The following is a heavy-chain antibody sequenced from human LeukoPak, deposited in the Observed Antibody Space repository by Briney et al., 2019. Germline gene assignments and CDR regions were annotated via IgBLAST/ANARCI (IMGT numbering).Heavy chain of an antibody. CDR2: IIPIFGTA. Sequence: SVKVSCKASGGTFSSYAISWVRQAPGQGLEWMGGIIPIFGTANYAQKFQGRVTITADESTSTAYMELSSLRSEDTAVCYCARDRVPHSIPKGSVGATHYYYYGMDVWGQGTTVTVSS. CDR3: ARDRVPHSIPKGSVGATHYYYYGMDV. CDR1: GGTFSSYA. V-gene: IGHV1-69*01. J-gene: IGHJ6*02. D-gene: IGHD1-26*01.